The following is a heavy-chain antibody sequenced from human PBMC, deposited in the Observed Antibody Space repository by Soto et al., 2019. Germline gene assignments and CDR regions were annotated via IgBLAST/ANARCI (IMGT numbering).Heavy chain of an antibody. D-gene: IGHD5-18*01. Sequence: QVQLVESGGGVVQPGRSLRLSCAASGFTFSSYVMHWVRQAPGKGLEWVALISYDGTNKYYADSVKGRFTISRDNSKNTLYLQMNSLRADDTAVYYCARDPSYGPSYYRMDVWGPGTTVTVSS. CDR3: ARDPSYGPSYYRMDV. CDR2: ISYDGTNK. J-gene: IGHJ6*02. V-gene: IGHV3-30-3*01. CDR1: GFTFSSYV.